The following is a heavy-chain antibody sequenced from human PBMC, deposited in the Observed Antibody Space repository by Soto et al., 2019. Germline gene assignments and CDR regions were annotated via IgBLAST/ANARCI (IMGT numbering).Heavy chain of an antibody. CDR3: ARDRIWFGLDV. J-gene: IGHJ6*02. D-gene: IGHD3-10*01. CDR1: GFTVSSNY. CDR2: IYSGGST. Sequence: GSLRLSCAAPGFTVSSNYMSWVRQAPGKGLEWVSVIYSGGSTYYADSVKGRFTISRDNSKNTLYLQMNSLRAEDTAVYYCARDRIWFGLDVWGQGTTVTVSS. V-gene: IGHV3-53*01.